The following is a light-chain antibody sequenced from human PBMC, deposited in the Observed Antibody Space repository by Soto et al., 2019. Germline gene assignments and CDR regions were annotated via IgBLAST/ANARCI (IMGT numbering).Light chain of an antibody. V-gene: IGKV3-20*01. CDR1: QSVSGSR. J-gene: IGKJ1*01. CDR2: GAF. Sequence: EIVLTQSPATLSLSPGERATLSCRASQSVSGSRLAWYQQKPGQAPRLLIYGAFRRVTGIPDRFSGSGSGTDFTLTISRLEPEDFAVYYCQQYGSSGTFGQGTKVDI. CDR3: QQYGSSGT.